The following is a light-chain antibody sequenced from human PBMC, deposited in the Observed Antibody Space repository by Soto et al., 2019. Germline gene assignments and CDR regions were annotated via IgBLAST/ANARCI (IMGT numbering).Light chain of an antibody. CDR1: SSDVGGYNY. V-gene: IGLV2-14*01. CDR3: SSYPSSSTYV. J-gene: IGLJ1*01. CDR2: EVS. Sequence: QSALPQPAAVSGSPGRTITISCTGTSSDVGGYNYVYWYQQHPGKAPKLMIYEVSNRPSGVYNRFSGSKSGNTASLTISGLQAEDEADYYCSSYPSSSTYVFGTRTKVTVL.